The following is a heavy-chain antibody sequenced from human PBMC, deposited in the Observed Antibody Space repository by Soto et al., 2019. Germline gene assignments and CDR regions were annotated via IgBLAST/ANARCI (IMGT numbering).Heavy chain of an antibody. CDR2: IHHSGST. V-gene: IGHV4-34*01. CDR1: GGSFSGYY. J-gene: IGHJ5*02. CDR3: ARGRPRTLHIVVVTARGWFDP. Sequence: QVQLQQWGAGLLKPSETLSLTCAVYGGSFSGYYWSWIRQPPGKGLEWIGEIHHSGSTNYNPSLKSRVTISVDTSKNQFSLKLSSVTAADTAVYYCARGRPRTLHIVVVTARGWFDPWGQGTLVTVSS. D-gene: IGHD2-21*02.